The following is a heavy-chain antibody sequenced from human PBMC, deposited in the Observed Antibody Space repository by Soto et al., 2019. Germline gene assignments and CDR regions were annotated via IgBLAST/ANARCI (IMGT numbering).Heavy chain of an antibody. CDR3: ARTGREGGYYYYYGMDV. J-gene: IGHJ6*02. CDR2: ISSSSSYI. D-gene: IGHD1-26*01. V-gene: IGHV3-21*01. CDR1: GFTFSSYS. Sequence: PGGSLRLSCAASGFTFSSYSMNWVRQAPGKGLEWVSSISSSSSYIYYADSVKGRFTISRDNAKNSLYLQMNSLRAEDTAVYYCARTGREGGYYYYYGMDVWGQGTTVTVSS.